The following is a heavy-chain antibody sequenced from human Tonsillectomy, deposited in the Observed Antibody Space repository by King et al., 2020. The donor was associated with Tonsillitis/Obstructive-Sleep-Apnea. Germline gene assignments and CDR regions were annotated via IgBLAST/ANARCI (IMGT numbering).Heavy chain of an antibody. V-gene: IGHV3-43*02. J-gene: IGHJ4*02. CDR3: VKGARRYDSSGCSWFFDY. CDR2: ISGDGGST. D-gene: IGHD3-22*01. Sequence: VQLVESGGGVVQPGGSLRLSCAVSGFTFDDCAMHWVRQAPGKGLEWVSLISGDGGSTKYADSVKGRHTISRDNSENSLYLQMNSLRTEDTALYYCVKGARRYDSSGCSWFFDYWGQGTLVTVSS. CDR1: GFTFDDCA.